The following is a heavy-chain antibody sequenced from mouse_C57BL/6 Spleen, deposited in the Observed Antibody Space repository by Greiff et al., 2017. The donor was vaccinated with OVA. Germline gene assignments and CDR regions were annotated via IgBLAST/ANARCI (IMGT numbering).Heavy chain of an antibody. D-gene: IGHD1-1*01. CDR1: GFTFSDYG. J-gene: IGHJ4*01. CDR3: ASGHYYGSRGPYAMDY. V-gene: IGHV5-17*01. CDR2: ISSGSSTI. Sequence: EVMLVESGGGLVKPGGSLKLSCAASGFTFSDYGMHWVRQAPEQGLEWVAYISSGSSTIYYADTVKGRFTISRDNAKNTLFLQMTSLRSEDTAMYYCASGHYYGSRGPYAMDYWGQGTSVTVSS.